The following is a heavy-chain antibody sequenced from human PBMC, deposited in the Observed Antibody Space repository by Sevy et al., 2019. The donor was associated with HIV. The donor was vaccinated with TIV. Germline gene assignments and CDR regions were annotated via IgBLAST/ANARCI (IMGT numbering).Heavy chain of an antibody. CDR2: INTYNRNT. D-gene: IGHD3-16*01. CDR3: ATKRNLGETSDS. Sequence: ASVKVSCKTSGYTFTTYGINWVRQAPGQGLEWMGWINTYNRNTIYAQKLQGRVTMTADTSTSTAYMELRSLRSDDTALYYCATKRNLGETSDSWGQGTLVTVSS. V-gene: IGHV1-18*01. J-gene: IGHJ5*01. CDR1: GYTFTTYG.